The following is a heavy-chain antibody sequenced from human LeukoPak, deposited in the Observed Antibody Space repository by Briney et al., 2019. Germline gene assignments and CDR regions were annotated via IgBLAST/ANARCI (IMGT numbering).Heavy chain of an antibody. D-gene: IGHD2-2*01. CDR2: ISGSGGST. CDR1: GFTFSSYA. J-gene: IGHJ4*02. CDR3: AKCPTQYFSSTSCSSFDY. Sequence: GGSLRLSCAASGFTFSSYAMSWVRQAPGKGLEWVSAISGSGGSTYYADSVKGRFTISRDNSKSTLYLQMSSLRAEDTAVYYCAKCPTQYFSSTSCSSFDYWGQGTLVTVSS. V-gene: IGHV3-23*01.